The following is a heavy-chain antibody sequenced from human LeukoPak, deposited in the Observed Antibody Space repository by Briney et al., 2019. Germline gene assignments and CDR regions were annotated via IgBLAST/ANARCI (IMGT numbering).Heavy chain of an antibody. Sequence: SETLPLTCIVSGGSISSYYWGWIRQPPGKGLEWIGSIYYSGSTYYNPSLKSRVTISVDTSKNQFSLKLSSVTAADTAIYYCARDERWIQFNYWGQGTLVTVSS. CDR2: IYYSGST. CDR1: GGSISSYY. V-gene: IGHV4-39*07. J-gene: IGHJ4*02. D-gene: IGHD5-18*01. CDR3: ARDERWIQFNY.